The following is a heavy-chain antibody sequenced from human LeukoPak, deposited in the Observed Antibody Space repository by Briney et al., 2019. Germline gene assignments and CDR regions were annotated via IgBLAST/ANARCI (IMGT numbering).Heavy chain of an antibody. CDR1: GFTFSSYG. Sequence: PGGSLRLSCAASGFTFSSYGMHWVRQAPGKGLEWVAVISYDGSNKYYADSVKGRFTISRDNSKNTLYLQMNSLRTEDTALYYCARGSYWNSWGQGTLVTVSS. CDR2: ISYDGSNK. J-gene: IGHJ4*02. D-gene: IGHD1-26*01. V-gene: IGHV3-30*03. CDR3: ARGSYWNS.